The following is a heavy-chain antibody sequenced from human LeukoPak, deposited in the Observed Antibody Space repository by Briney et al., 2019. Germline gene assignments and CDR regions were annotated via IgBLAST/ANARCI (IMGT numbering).Heavy chain of an antibody. V-gene: IGHV3-48*03. J-gene: IGHJ4*02. Sequence: GGSLRLSCAASGFTFSSYEMNWVREAPGKGLEWVSYISSSGSTIYYADSVKGRFTISRDNAKNSLYLQMNSLRAEDTAVYYCARDGYSSSSEYWGQGTLVTVSS. CDR3: ARDGYSSSSEY. CDR1: GFTFSSYE. CDR2: ISSSGSTI. D-gene: IGHD6-6*01.